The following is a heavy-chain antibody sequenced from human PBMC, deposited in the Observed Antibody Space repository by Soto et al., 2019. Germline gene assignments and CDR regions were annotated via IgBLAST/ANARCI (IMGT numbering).Heavy chain of an antibody. CDR3: AREGGRGPNSGCYSV. J-gene: IGHJ4*02. Sequence: QVQLVESGGGLVKPGGSLRLSCAASGFTFSDYYMSWIRQAPGKGLEWVSYISSSSSYTNYADSVKGRFTISRDNAKNSRYLQMNSLRAEDTTVYYCAREGGRGPNSGCYSVWGQGTLVTVSS. D-gene: IGHD6-19*01. CDR2: ISSSSSYT. CDR1: GFTFSDYY. V-gene: IGHV3-11*06.